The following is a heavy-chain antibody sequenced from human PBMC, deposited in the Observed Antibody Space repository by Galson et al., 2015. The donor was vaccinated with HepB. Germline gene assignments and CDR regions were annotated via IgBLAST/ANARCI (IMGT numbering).Heavy chain of an antibody. D-gene: IGHD2-2*01. Sequence: SVKVSCKASGYTFTSYDINWVRQATGQGLEWMGWMNPNSGNTGYAQKFQGRVTMTRNTSISTAYMELSSLRSEDTAVYYCASSYCSSTSCYYYYGMDVWGQGTTVTVSS. CDR3: ASSYCSSTSCYYYYGMDV. J-gene: IGHJ6*02. CDR2: MNPNSGNT. CDR1: GYTFTSYD. V-gene: IGHV1-8*01.